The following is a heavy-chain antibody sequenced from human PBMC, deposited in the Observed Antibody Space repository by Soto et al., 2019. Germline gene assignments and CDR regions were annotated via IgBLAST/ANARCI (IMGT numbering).Heavy chain of an antibody. CDR1: GGTFSTYT. V-gene: IGHV1-69*12. CDR2: IIPMFGTA. Sequence: QVQLVQSRAEVKKPGSSVKVSCKASGGTFSTYTINWVRQAPGQGLEWMGGIIPMFGTANYAQKFQGRVTITADESTSTAYMELSSLRSEDTAVYYCARLYCISTSCHYYGMDVWGQGTTVTVSS. D-gene: IGHD2-2*01. CDR3: ARLYCISTSCHYYGMDV. J-gene: IGHJ6*02.